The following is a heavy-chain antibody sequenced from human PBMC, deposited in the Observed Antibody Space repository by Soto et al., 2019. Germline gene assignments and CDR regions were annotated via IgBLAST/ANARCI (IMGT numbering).Heavy chain of an antibody. Sequence: QIQLVQSGAEVRVPGASVKVSCRASGYIFNNYGVTWVRQAPGQGLEWMGFIAADNGDTKFAEKLQGRVSMTADTSTNKAYMELRSLRSDDTALYYCARRTRGSAIGIGDYWGQGTLVTVSS. J-gene: IGHJ4*02. CDR3: ARRTRGSAIGIGDY. D-gene: IGHD3-10*01. CDR2: IAADNGDT. CDR1: GYIFNNYG. V-gene: IGHV1-18*01.